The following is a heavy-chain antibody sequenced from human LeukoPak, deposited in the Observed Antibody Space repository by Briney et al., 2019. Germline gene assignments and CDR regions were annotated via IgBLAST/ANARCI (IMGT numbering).Heavy chain of an antibody. V-gene: IGHV1-18*01. CDR3: ARATYYYDSSGYDYPGDFDY. Sequence: ASVKVPCKASGYTFTSYGISWVRQAPGQGLEWMGWISAYNGNTNYAQKLQGRVTMTTDTSTSTAYMELRSLRSDDTAVYYCARATYYYDSSGYDYPGDFDYWGQGTLVTVSS. CDR1: GYTFTSYG. D-gene: IGHD3-22*01. CDR2: ISAYNGNT. J-gene: IGHJ4*02.